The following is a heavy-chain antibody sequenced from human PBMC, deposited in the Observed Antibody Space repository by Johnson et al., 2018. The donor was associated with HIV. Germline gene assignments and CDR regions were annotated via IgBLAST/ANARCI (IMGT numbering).Heavy chain of an antibody. CDR1: GFTFSSYA. D-gene: IGHD2-15*01. J-gene: IGHJ3*02. CDR3: ARSVGYCSGGSCSPDAFDI. Sequence: QMLLVESGGGLVQSGGSLRLSCAASGFTFSSYAMHWVRQAPGKGLEWVAVISYDGSNKYYADSVKGRFTISTDNSKNTLYLQMNSLRAEDTAVYYCARSVGYCSGGSCSPDAFDIWGQGTMVTVSS. CDR2: ISYDGSNK. V-gene: IGHV3-30-3*01.